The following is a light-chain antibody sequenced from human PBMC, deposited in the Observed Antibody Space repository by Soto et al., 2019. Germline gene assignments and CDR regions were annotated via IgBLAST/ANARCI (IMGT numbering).Light chain of an antibody. Sequence: IPMTQSPGTLSLSPGERATLSCRASQSASSSDLAWYQQKPGQAPRLLIYGASRRATGFPARFSGSGSGTDFTLTISSLQSEDFAVYYCQQYDNWPWTFGQGTKVDIK. J-gene: IGKJ1*01. CDR1: QSASSSD. CDR2: GAS. V-gene: IGKV3-15*01. CDR3: QQYDNWPWT.